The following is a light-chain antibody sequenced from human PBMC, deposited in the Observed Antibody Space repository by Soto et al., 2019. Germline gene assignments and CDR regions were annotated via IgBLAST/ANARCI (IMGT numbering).Light chain of an antibody. Sequence: QSVLTQPASVSGSPGQSITISCTGTSSDVGGYNYVSWYQQHPGKAPKLMIYDVSNRPSGVSSRFSGSKSGNTAFLTISGLQAEDEADYYCSSYTSSSTLVFGGGTKLTVL. CDR2: DVS. CDR3: SSYTSSSTLV. CDR1: SSDVGGYNY. J-gene: IGLJ2*01. V-gene: IGLV2-14*01.